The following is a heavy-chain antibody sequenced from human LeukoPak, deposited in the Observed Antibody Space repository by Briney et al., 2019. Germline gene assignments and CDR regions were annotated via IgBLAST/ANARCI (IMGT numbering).Heavy chain of an antibody. CDR1: GFTFSSYG. V-gene: IGHV3-30*18. D-gene: IGHD1-1*01. Sequence: PGRSLRLSCAASGFTFSSYGMHCVRQAPGKGLEWVAFIAEDGSNEKYTDSVKGRFTISRDNSNNTLYLRMNSLRAEDTGVYYYAKDRETTSSGTFDYWGQGTLVTVSS. J-gene: IGHJ4*02. CDR3: AKDRETTSSGTFDY. CDR2: IAEDGSNE.